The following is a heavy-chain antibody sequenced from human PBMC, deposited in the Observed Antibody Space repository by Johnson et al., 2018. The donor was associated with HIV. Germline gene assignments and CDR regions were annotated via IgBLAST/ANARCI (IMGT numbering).Heavy chain of an antibody. D-gene: IGHD4-11*01. CDR1: GFTVSSNY. CDR2: IYSAGST. V-gene: IGHV3-53*01. Sequence: VQLVESGGGLIQPWGSLRLSCAASGFTVSSNYMSWVRQAPGKGLEWVSVIYSAGSTYYADSVKGRFTISRDNSKNTLYLQMNSLRAEDTALYYCARGINTVTTSCDAFDIWGQGTMVTVSS. J-gene: IGHJ3*02. CDR3: ARGINTVTTSCDAFDI.